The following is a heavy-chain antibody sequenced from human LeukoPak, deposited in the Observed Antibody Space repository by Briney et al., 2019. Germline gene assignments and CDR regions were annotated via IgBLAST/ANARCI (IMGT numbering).Heavy chain of an antibody. J-gene: IGHJ6*02. V-gene: IGHV3-21*01. CDR3: ASLTYYDFWSGYYPHYYYGMDV. D-gene: IGHD3-3*01. Sequence: GGSLRLSCAASGFTFSSYSMNWVRQAPGKGLEWVSSISSSSSYIYYADSVKGRFTISRDNAKNSLYLQMNSLRAEDTAVYYCASLTYYDFWSGYYPHYYYGMDVWGQGTTVTVSS. CDR1: GFTFSSYS. CDR2: ISSSSSYI.